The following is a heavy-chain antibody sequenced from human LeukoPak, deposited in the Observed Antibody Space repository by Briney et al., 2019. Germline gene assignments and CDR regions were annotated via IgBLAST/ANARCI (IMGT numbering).Heavy chain of an antibody. D-gene: IGHD3-16*02. V-gene: IGHV1-8*01. Sequence: ASVKVSCKASGYTFTSYDINWVRQAPGQGVEWMGWMNPNTDYTGYAQKFQGRVTMTRNTSICTAYMGLSSLRSGDTAVYFCARDNSVGDIAWWFDPWGQGTLVTVSS. CDR3: ARDNSVGDIAWWFDP. CDR2: MNPNTDYT. CDR1: GYTFTSYD. J-gene: IGHJ5*02.